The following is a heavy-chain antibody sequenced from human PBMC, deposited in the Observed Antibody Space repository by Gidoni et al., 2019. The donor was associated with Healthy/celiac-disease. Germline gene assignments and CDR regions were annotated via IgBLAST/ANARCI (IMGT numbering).Heavy chain of an antibody. D-gene: IGHD2-21*02. CDR2: IWYDGSNK. J-gene: IGHJ4*02. CDR3: ARDRWYCGGDCSVGSLGY. V-gene: IGHV3-33*01. Sequence: QVQLVESGGGVVQPGRSLRLSCAASGFTFSSYGIHWVRQAPGQGLEWVAVIWYDGSNKYYADSGKGRFTISRDKSKNTLYLQMNSLRGEDTAVYYCARDRWYCGGDCSVGSLGYWGQGTLVTVSS. CDR1: GFTFSSYG.